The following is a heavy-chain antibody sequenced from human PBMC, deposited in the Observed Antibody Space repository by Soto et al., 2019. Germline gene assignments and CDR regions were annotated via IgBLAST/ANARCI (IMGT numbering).Heavy chain of an antibody. CDR3: AREYAPGSPNYDY. V-gene: IGHV3-23*01. CDR1: GFTFSDYS. CDR2: FTRRGNI. J-gene: IGHJ4*02. Sequence: GGSLRLYCAASGFTFSDYSMSWVRQAPGRGLEWVSTFTRRGNIYYADSVKGRFTISRDNSKSTLYLQMDSLRAEDTALYYCAREYAPGSPNYDYWGLGTLVTVSS. D-gene: IGHD3-10*01.